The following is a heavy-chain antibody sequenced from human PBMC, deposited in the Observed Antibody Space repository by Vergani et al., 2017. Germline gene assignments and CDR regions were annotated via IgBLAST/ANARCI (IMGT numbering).Heavy chain of an antibody. J-gene: IGHJ3*02. D-gene: IGHD1-26*01. CDR1: GFTFSSYA. Sequence: EVQLLESGGGLVQPGGSLRLSCAASGFTFSSYAMSWVRQAPGKGLEWVSAIRGSGGSTYYADSVKGRFTISSDNSKNTLYLQMNSLRAEDTAVYYCAKRVWPIGGGPPLEDAFDIWGQGTMVTVSS. CDR2: IRGSGGST. CDR3: AKRVWPIGGGPPLEDAFDI. V-gene: IGHV3-23*01.